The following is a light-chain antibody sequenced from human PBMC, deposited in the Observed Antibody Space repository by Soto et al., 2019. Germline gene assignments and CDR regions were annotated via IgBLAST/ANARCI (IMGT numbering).Light chain of an antibody. J-gene: IGKJ1*01. Sequence: EIVCIQSPATLSLTLGESATLSCRASQSISSSLAWYQQKPGQAHRLLIYEAYNRATGIQARFSGSGSGTGFTLTIRSLEPGDFAVYYCKQRSNWPRTFGQGTKVKI. CDR2: EAY. CDR1: QSISSS. CDR3: KQRSNWPRT. V-gene: IGKV3-11*01.